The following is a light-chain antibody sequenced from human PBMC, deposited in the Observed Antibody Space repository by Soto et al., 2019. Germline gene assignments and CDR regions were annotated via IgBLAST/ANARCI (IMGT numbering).Light chain of an antibody. Sequence: EIVMTQSPTIVSVSPGERAPLSCRASQSVNSNLAWYQQKPGQAPRLLISGASTRAPGIAARFSGSGSGTNFTLSISGLQSADFAVYYCQQYNDWPLYTFGQGTKLEIK. J-gene: IGKJ2*01. CDR2: GAS. CDR3: QQYNDWPLYT. CDR1: QSVNSN. V-gene: IGKV3-15*01.